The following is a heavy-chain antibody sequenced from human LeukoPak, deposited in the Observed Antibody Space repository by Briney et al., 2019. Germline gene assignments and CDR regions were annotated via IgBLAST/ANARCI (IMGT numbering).Heavy chain of an antibody. J-gene: IGHJ1*01. Sequence: SETLSLTCTVSGFSISSGYYWGWIRQPPGKGPEWIGSISHTGSTFYNPSLKSRVTISVDTSKIQFSLKLRSVTVADTAMYYCARGAEKIVAAMSRWGQGTLVTVSS. CDR1: GFSISSGYY. D-gene: IGHD5-12*01. CDR3: ARGAEKIVAAMSR. V-gene: IGHV4-38-2*02. CDR2: ISHTGST.